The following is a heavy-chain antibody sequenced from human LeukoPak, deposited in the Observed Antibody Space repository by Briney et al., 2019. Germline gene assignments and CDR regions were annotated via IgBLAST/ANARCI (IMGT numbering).Heavy chain of an antibody. CDR3: ARSYSSGFLDY. J-gene: IGHJ4*02. CDR1: GYTFTSYW. Sequence: NLGESLKISCKGSGYTFTSYWIGWVRQMPGKGLEWMGIIYPGDSDTRYSPSFEGQVTISADKSISTAYLQWSSLKASDTAMYYCARSYSSGFLDYWGQGTLVTVSS. CDR2: IYPGDSDT. D-gene: IGHD6-19*01. V-gene: IGHV5-51*01.